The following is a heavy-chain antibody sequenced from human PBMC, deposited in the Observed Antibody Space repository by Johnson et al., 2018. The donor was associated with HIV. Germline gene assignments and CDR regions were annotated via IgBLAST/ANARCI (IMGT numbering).Heavy chain of an antibody. CDR2: ISGSGDSA. V-gene: IGHV3-23*04. Sequence: VQLVESGGGLVQPGGSLRLSCAASGFTFSSYAMSWVRQAPGKGLEWVSAISGSGDSAYYADSVKGRFTISRDHSKNTLYPQMNSLRAEDTAGYYCARVGGIAVAPNDAFDIWGQGTMVTVSS. D-gene: IGHD6-19*01. CDR3: ARVGGIAVAPNDAFDI. J-gene: IGHJ3*02. CDR1: GFTFSSYA.